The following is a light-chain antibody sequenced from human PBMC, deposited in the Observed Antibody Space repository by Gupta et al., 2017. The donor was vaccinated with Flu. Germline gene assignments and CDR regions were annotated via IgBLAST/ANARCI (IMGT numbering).Light chain of an antibody. Sequence: QSVLTQPPSASGTPGQRVTISCSGSSSNIGSNYVYWYQQLPGTAPKLLIYRNNQRPSVVPDRFSGSKSGTSASLAISGLRSEDEADYYCAAWDDIRSGQVFGGGTKLTVL. CDR1: SSNIGSNY. V-gene: IGLV1-47*01. CDR3: AAWDDIRSGQV. J-gene: IGLJ3*02. CDR2: RNN.